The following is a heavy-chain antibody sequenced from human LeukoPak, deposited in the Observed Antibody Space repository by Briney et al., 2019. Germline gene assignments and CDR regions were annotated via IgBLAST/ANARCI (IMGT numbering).Heavy chain of an antibody. Sequence: ASVKVSCKPSVYNFTGYPLHCVRQAPGQGLEWMGWINPNTGATIYAEKFQGRVTMTRDTSIDTAYMEMRSLRSDDTAVYYCARDRVGNGLPPPWYFEFWGQGTLITVSS. CDR2: INPNTGAT. V-gene: IGHV1-2*02. CDR1: VYNFTGYP. J-gene: IGHJ4*02. D-gene: IGHD3-9*01. CDR3: ARDRVGNGLPPPWYFEF.